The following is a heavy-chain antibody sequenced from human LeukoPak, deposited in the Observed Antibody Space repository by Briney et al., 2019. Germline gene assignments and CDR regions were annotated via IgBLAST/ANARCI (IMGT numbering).Heavy chain of an antibody. CDR2: INHSGST. Sequence: SETLSLTCAVYGGSFSGYYWSWIRQPPGKGLEWIGEINHSGSTNYNPSLKSRVTISVDTSKNQFSLKPSSVTAADTAVYYCARGSTWFGPWGQGTLVTVSS. D-gene: IGHD2-2*01. CDR3: ARGSTWFGP. J-gene: IGHJ5*02. CDR1: GGSFSGYY. V-gene: IGHV4-34*01.